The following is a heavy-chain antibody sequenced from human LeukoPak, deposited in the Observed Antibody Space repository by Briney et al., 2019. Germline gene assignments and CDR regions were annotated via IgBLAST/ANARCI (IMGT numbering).Heavy chain of an antibody. Sequence: GGSLRLSCAASGFTFSSYAMHWVRQAPGKGLEYVSAISSNGGSTYYANSVKGRFTISRDNSKNTLYLQMGCLRAEDMAVYYCARVGNRYCSSTSCYSETWGQGTLVTVSS. CDR1: GFTFSSYA. V-gene: IGHV3-64*01. CDR3: ARVGNRYCSSTSCYSET. D-gene: IGHD2-2*01. J-gene: IGHJ5*02. CDR2: ISSNGGST.